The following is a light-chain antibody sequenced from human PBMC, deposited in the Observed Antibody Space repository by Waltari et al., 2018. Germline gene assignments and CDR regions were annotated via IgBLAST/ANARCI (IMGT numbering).Light chain of an antibody. CDR1: QSVSSN. J-gene: IGKJ1*01. Sequence: EIVMTQSPATLSVSPGERATVSCRASQSVSSNLAWYQQNPGQAPRLLIYGASTMATGIPARFSGSRSGTEFTLTISSMQSEDFAVYYCQQYNNWPPWTFGQGTKVEIK. CDR2: GAS. CDR3: QQYNNWPPWT. V-gene: IGKV3-15*01.